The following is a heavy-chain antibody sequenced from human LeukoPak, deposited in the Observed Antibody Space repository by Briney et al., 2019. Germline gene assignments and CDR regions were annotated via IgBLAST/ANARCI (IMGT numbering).Heavy chain of an antibody. CDR1: GFAFNNYW. V-gene: IGHV3-7*01. CDR3: APDRKVGTWDPRFDY. CDR2: IREDGSEK. D-gene: IGHD4-23*01. J-gene: IGHJ4*02. Sequence: GGSLRLSCAASGFAFNNYWMMWVRQAPGKGLEWVANIREDGSEKNYVDSVKGRFTISRDNAKISLYLQMNSLRVEDTAVYYCAPDRKVGTWDPRFDYWAREPWSPSPQ.